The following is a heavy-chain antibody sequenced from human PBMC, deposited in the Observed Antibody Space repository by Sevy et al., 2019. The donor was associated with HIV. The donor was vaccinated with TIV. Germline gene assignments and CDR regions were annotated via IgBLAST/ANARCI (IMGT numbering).Heavy chain of an antibody. V-gene: IGHV3-23*01. CDR3: TKTWPAMVRFSW. CDR1: GFTFSSYA. CDR2: ISGSGGST. D-gene: IGHD5-18*01. J-gene: IGHJ4*02. Sequence: GGYLRLSCAASGFTFSSYAMSWVRQAPGKGLEWVSAISGSGGSTYYADSVKGRFTISRDNSKNMLYLQMNSLRAEDSVVYYCTKTWPAMVRFSWWGQGTLVTVSS.